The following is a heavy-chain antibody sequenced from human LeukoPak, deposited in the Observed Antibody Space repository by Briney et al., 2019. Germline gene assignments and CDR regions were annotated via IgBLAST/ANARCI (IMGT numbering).Heavy chain of an antibody. V-gene: IGHV1-2*02. D-gene: IGHD3-3*01. CDR2: INPNSGGT. CDR3: ARGSDDFWSGYSPSY. Sequence: ASVKVSCKASGYTFTGYYMHWVRQAPGQGLEWMGWINPNSGGTNYAQKSQGRVTMTRDTSISTAYMGLSRLRSDDTAVYYCARGSDDFWSGYSPSYWGQGTLVTVSS. J-gene: IGHJ4*02. CDR1: GYTFTGYY.